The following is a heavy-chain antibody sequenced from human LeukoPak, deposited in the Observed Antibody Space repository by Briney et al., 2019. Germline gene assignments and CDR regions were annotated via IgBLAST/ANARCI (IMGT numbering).Heavy chain of an antibody. CDR1: GRSITRGGYY. J-gene: IGHJ6*03. CDR3: ARVPMGASYYYMDV. D-gene: IGHD1-26*01. CDR2: IYHSGST. V-gene: IGHV4-31*03. Sequence: SQTLSLTCTVSGRSITRGGYYWSWIRQHPGKGLEGIGYIYHSGSTYYSPSLKSRITISVDTSKNQFSLNLSSVTAADTAVYYCARVPMGASYYYMDVWGKGTTVTVSS.